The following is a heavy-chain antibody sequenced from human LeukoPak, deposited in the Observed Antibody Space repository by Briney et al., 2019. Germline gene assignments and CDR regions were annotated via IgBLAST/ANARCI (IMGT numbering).Heavy chain of an antibody. CDR3: ARDSSAYYYDSSGSDFDY. D-gene: IGHD3-22*01. Sequence: GGSLRLSCAASGFTFSSYSMNWVRQAPGEGLEWVSSISSSSSYIYYADSVKGRFTISRDNAKNSLYLQMNSLRAEDTAVYYCARDSSAYYYDSSGSDFDYWGQGTLVTVSS. J-gene: IGHJ4*02. CDR1: GFTFSSYS. CDR2: ISSSSSYI. V-gene: IGHV3-21*01.